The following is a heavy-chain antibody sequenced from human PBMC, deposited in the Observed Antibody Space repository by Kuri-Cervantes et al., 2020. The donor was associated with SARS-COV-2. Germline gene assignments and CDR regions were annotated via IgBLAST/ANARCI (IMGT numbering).Heavy chain of an antibody. Sequence: ETLSLTCAASGFTFSSYAMSWVRQAPGKGLEWVSAISGSGGSTYYADSVKGRFTISRDNSKNTLYLQMNSLRAEDTAVYYCAKGSLTGPYYYGMDVWGQGTTVTVSS. CDR2: ISGSGGST. J-gene: IGHJ6*02. V-gene: IGHV3-23*01. D-gene: IGHD1-20*01. CDR1: GFTFSSYA. CDR3: AKGSLTGPYYYGMDV.